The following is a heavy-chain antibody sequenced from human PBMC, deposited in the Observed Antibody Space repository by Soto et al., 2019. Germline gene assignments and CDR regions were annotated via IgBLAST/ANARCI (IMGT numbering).Heavy chain of an antibody. CDR2: INPNTGGA. D-gene: IGHD3-3*01. J-gene: IGHJ4*02. CDR3: ATSTYDDFWSGDY. Sequence: ASVKVSCKPSGYTFIDFYFHWVRQAPGQGLEWMGWINPNTGGAVYAQKFLGRVTMTRDTSISTAYMELSGLRSDDTAIYFCATSTYDDFWSGDYWGQGTLVTVSS. CDR1: GYTFIDFY. V-gene: IGHV1-2*02.